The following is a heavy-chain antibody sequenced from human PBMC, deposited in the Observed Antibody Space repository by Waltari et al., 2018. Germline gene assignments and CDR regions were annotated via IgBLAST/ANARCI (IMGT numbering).Heavy chain of an antibody. CDR2: TNPNSGDT. V-gene: IGHV1-2*02. D-gene: IGHD3-3*01. CDR3: VAYDLWSGADY. J-gene: IGHJ4*02. Sequence: QVQLVQSGAEVKQPGAAVKVACQASGYPFTVYHMHWVRQAPGQGLQWMGWTNPNSGDTSYEQNFQGRVTMTRDTSIATAYLELSRLTSDDTAVYYCVAYDLWSGADYWGQGTLVTVSS. CDR1: GYPFTVYH.